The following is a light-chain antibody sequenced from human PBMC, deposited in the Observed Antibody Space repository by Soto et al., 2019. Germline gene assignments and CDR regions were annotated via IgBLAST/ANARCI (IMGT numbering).Light chain of an antibody. V-gene: IGKV1-5*03. CDR3: QQYNSYSPYT. CDR2: KAS. Sequence: DIQMTQSPSTLSASVGDRVTITCRASQSINSWLAWYQQKPGKAPKLLIYKASSLESGVPSRFSGSGSGTEFTLTISSLQPDDFATYHCQQYNSYSPYTFGQGTKLEIK. J-gene: IGKJ2*01. CDR1: QSINSW.